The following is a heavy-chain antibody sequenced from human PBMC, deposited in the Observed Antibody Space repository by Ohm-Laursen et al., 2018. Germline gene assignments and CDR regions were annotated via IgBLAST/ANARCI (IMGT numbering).Heavy chain of an antibody. CDR3: ASRTTVTQGGDYYGMDV. J-gene: IGHJ6*02. CDR1: GFTFSNAW. Sequence: SLRLSCAASGFTFSNAWMSWVRQAPGEGLEWVSTISGSGGSTYYADSVKGRFTISRDNSKNTLYLQMNSLRAEDTAVYYCASRTTVTQGGDYYGMDVWGQGTTVTVS. CDR2: ISGSGGST. V-gene: IGHV3-23*01. D-gene: IGHD4-17*01.